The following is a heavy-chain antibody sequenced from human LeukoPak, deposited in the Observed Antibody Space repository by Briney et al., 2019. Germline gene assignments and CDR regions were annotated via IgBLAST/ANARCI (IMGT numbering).Heavy chain of an antibody. J-gene: IGHJ6*03. CDR1: GFTFSSYG. Sequence: GGSLRLSYVASGFTFSSYGMNWVRQAPGKGLEWVSAISGSGGSTFYADSVKGRFTISRDNSKNTLYMQMNSLRAEDTAVYYCAKSPYDGPSNYYMDVWGKGTTVTISS. CDR3: AKSPYDGPSNYYMDV. V-gene: IGHV3-23*01. D-gene: IGHD1-1*01. CDR2: ISGSGGST.